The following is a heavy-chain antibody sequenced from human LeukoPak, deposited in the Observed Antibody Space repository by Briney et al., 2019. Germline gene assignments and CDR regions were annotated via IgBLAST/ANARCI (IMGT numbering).Heavy chain of an antibody. D-gene: IGHD1-1*01. CDR2: LRGYNGNT. J-gene: IGHJ3*02. CDR1: GYTFTTYG. Sequence: SVKVSCKASGYTFTTYGISWVRQAPGQGLEWMGWLRGYNGNTNYAQKPQGRVTMTADTSTSTAYMEMRSLRSDDTAVYYRARVQGGGAFDIWGQGTMVTVSS. CDR3: ARVQGGGAFDI. V-gene: IGHV1-18*01.